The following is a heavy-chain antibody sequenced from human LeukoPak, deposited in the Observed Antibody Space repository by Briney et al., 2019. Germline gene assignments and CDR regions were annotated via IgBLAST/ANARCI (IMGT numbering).Heavy chain of an antibody. CDR1: GFNFDDYA. V-gene: IGHV3-9*01. CDR2: ISWNSGTI. D-gene: IGHD3-22*01. J-gene: IGHJ4*02. CDR3: AKGAPKVYSDNSGYYVSYDY. Sequence: GRSLRLSCAASGFNFDDYAMYWVRQAPGKGLEFVSGISWNSGTIGYTDSVKGRFTISRDNAKNSLYLQMNSLRAEDTALYYCAKGAPKVYSDNSGYYVSYDYWGQGTLVTVSS.